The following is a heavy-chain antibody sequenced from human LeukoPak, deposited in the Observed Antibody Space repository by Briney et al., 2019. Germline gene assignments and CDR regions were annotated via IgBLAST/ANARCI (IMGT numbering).Heavy chain of an antibody. D-gene: IGHD3-9*01. CDR2: ISAYNGNT. V-gene: IGHV1-18*01. J-gene: IGHJ4*02. CDR3: ARTPGVSGYFDSSQKFDF. Sequence: GASVKVSCKASGYTFTSYGISWVRQAPGQGLEWMGWISAYNGNTNYAQKLQGRVTMTTDTSTSTAYMELRSLRSDDTAVYYCARTPGVSGYFDSSQKFDFWGQGTLVTVSS. CDR1: GYTFTSYG.